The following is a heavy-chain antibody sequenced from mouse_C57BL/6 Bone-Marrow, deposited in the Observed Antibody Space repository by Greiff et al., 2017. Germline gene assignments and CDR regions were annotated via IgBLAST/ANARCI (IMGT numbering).Heavy chain of an antibody. D-gene: IGHD2-13*01. Sequence: VQLKQSGAELVRPGASVKLSCTASGFNIKDDYMHWVKQRPEQGLEWIGWIDPENGDTEYASQFQGKATITADTSSNTAYLQLSSLTSEDTAVYYCTGLLWFAYWGQGTLVTVAA. CDR1: GFNIKDDY. CDR2: IDPENGDT. J-gene: IGHJ3*01. CDR3: TGLLWFAY. V-gene: IGHV14-4*01.